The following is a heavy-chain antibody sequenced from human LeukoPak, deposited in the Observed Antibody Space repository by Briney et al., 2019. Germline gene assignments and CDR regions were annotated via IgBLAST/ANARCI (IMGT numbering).Heavy chain of an antibody. Sequence: GGSLRLSCAASRFIFSNCGMHWVRQAPGKGLEWVAVVSYDGSNKYYADSVKGRFTISRDNSKSTLYLQMNSLRAEDTAVYYCAKSPHKDYYDNSAYYASDAFDIWGQGTMVTVSS. V-gene: IGHV3-30*18. CDR3: AKSPHKDYYDNSAYYASDAFDI. J-gene: IGHJ3*02. CDR2: VSYDGSNK. D-gene: IGHD3-22*01. CDR1: RFIFSNCG.